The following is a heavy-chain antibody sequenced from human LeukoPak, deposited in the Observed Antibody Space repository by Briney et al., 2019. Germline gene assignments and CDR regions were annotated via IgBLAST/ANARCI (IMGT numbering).Heavy chain of an antibody. V-gene: IGHV4-59*01. Sequence: SETLSLTCTVSGGSISSYYWSWSRQPPGKGLEWIGYIYYSGSTNYNPSLKSRVTISVDTSKNQFSLKLSSVTAADTAVYYCARDTITYYYDSSGYSIYYYYGMDVWGQETTVPVSS. D-gene: IGHD3-22*01. CDR1: GGSISSYY. CDR3: ARDTITYYYDSSGYSIYYYYGMDV. CDR2: IYYSGST. J-gene: IGHJ6*02.